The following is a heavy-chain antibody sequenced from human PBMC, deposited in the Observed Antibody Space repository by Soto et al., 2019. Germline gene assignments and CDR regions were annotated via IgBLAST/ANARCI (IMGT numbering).Heavy chain of an antibody. CDR3: ARERPDGARLDP. CDR1: GGSISSGDYY. Sequence: PSETLSLTCTVSGGSISSGDYYWSWIRQPPGNGLEWIGYIYHSGSTYYNPSLKSRVTISVDTSKNQFSLKLSSVTAADTAVYYCARERPDGARLDPWGQGTLVTVSS. D-gene: IGHD6-6*01. V-gene: IGHV4-30-4*01. CDR2: IYHSGST. J-gene: IGHJ5*02.